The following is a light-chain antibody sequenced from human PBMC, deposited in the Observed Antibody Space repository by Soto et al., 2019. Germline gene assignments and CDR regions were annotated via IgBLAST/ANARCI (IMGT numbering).Light chain of an antibody. CDR1: QSLLHSNGYTY. V-gene: IGKV2-28*01. CDR2: STS. J-gene: IGKJ4*01. CDR3: MQALQTPQLT. Sequence: IVMTQSPLSLPVTPGEPASISCRSSQSLLHSNGYTYLDWYLQKPGQSPQLLIYSTSSRASGVPDRFSGSGSGTDFTLKISRVEAEDVGVYYCMQALQTPQLTFGGGTKVEIK.